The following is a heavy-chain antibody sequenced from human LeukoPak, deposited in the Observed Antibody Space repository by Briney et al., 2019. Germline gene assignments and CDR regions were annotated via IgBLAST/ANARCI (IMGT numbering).Heavy chain of an antibody. V-gene: IGHV1-46*01. CDR2: INPSGGT. CDR3: GREGVAGTGLDY. CDR1: GYTFSIYN. J-gene: IGHJ4*01. D-gene: IGHD6-13*01. Sequence: ASVRVSCKASGYTFSIYNMHWVRQAPGQGLEWMGIINPSGGTSYAQKLQGRITMTRDTSTSTLYMELSRLKSEDTAVYYCGREGVAGTGLDYWGQGTLVTVSS.